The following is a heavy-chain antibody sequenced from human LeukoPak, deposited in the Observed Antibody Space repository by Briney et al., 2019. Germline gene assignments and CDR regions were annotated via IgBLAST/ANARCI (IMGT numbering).Heavy chain of an antibody. D-gene: IGHD3-9*01. CDR1: GGSFSGYY. CDR3: ASKEYYDILTDYYYYMDV. Sequence: SETLSLTCAVYGGSFSGYYWSWIRQPPGKGLEWIGYIYYSGSTNYNPSLKSRVTISVDTSKNQFSLKLSSVTAADTAVYYCASKEYYDILTDYYYYMDVWGKGTTVTVSS. V-gene: IGHV4-59*12. J-gene: IGHJ6*03. CDR2: IYYSGST.